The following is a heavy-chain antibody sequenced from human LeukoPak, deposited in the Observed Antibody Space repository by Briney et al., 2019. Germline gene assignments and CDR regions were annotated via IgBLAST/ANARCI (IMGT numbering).Heavy chain of an antibody. CDR2: ISGSGGST. J-gene: IGHJ3*02. Sequence: PGGSLRLSCVASGFDFGTYAMSWVRQAPGKGLEWVSAISGSGGSTYYADSVKGRFTISGDNSKNTLYLQMNSLRAEDTAVYYCANYPPMRSRIVDPDAFDIWGQGTMVTVSS. V-gene: IGHV3-23*01. CDR1: GFDFGTYA. CDR3: ANYPPMRSRIVDPDAFDI. D-gene: IGHD3-22*01.